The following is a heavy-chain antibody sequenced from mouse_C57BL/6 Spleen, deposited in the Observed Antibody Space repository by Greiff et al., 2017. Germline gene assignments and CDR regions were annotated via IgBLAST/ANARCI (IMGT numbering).Heavy chain of an antibody. J-gene: IGHJ1*03. CDR3: ARKVFYSNYRYFDV. CDR2: IDPSDSYT. V-gene: IGHV1-69*01. Sequence: VQLQQPGAELVMPGASVKLSCKASGYTFTSYWMHWVKQRPGQGLEWIGEIDPSDSYTNYNQKFKGKSTLTVDKASSTAYMQLSSLTSEDSAVYYGARKVFYSNYRYFDVWGTGTTVTVSS. D-gene: IGHD2-5*01. CDR1: GYTFTSYW.